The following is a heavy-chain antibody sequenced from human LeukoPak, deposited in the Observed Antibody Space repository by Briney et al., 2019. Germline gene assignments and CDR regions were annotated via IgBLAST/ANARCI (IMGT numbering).Heavy chain of an antibody. D-gene: IGHD6-13*01. J-gene: IGHJ3*02. CDR2: ISSSSSYI. V-gene: IGHV3-21*01. CDR3: ARERAADSDAFDI. Sequence: PGGSLRLSCAASGFTFSSYSMNWVRQAPGKGLEWVSSISSSSSYIYYADSVKGRFTISRDNAKNSLYLQMNSLRAEDTAVYYCARERAADSDAFDIWGQGTTVTISS. CDR1: GFTFSSYS.